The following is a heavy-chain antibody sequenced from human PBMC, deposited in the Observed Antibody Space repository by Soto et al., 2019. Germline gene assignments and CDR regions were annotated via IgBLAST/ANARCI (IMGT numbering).Heavy chain of an antibody. V-gene: IGHV4-39*01. D-gene: IGHD3-16*01. J-gene: IGHJ3*02. CDR2: IYYSGST. Sequence: QLRLQESGPGLVKPSETLSLTCTVSGGSISSSNYYWGWIRQPPGKGLEWIGSIYYSGSTSYNSSLKSRVTISVDTSKNQFSLRLSSVTAADTAVYYCASPTLGAFDICGQGTMVTVSS. CDR1: GGSISSSNYY. CDR3: ASPTLGAFDI.